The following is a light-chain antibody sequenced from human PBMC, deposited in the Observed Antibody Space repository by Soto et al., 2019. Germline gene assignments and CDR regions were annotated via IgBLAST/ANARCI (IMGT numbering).Light chain of an antibody. Sequence: QPVLTQSPSASASLGASVKLTCTLSSGHSSYAIAWHQQQPEKGPRYLMKLNSDGSHSKGDGIPDPFSGSSSGAERYLTISSLQSEDEADYYCQTWGTGLLVFGGGTKLTVL. CDR1: SGHSSYA. CDR3: QTWGTGLLV. CDR2: LNSDGSH. V-gene: IGLV4-69*01. J-gene: IGLJ3*02.